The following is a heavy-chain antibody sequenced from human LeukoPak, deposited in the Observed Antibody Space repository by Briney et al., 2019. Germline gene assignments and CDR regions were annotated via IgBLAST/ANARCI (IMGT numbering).Heavy chain of an antibody. CDR1: GFTFSSYA. CDR2: ISGSGGST. CDR3: AKVKAHYYDSSGCYSGFDY. Sequence: GGSLRLSCAASGFTFSSYAMSWVRQAPGKGLEWVSAISGSGGSTYYADSVKGRFTISRDNSKHSLYLQMNSLRAEDTAVYYCAKVKAHYYDSSGCYSGFDYWGQGTLVTVSS. D-gene: IGHD3-22*01. J-gene: IGHJ4*02. V-gene: IGHV3-23*01.